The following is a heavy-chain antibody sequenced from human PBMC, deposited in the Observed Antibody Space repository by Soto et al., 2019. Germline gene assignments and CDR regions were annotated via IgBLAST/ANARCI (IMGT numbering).Heavy chain of an antibody. V-gene: IGHV4-34*01. CDR3: ARTIVTHWYFDL. Sequence: QVQLQQWGAGLLKPSETLSLTCAVYGGSFSGYYWSWIRQPPGKGLEWIGEINHSGSTNYNPSLKSRLPISVDTSKNPFSLKLSSVTAADTAVYCCARTIVTHWYFDLWGRGTLVTVSS. CDR2: INHSGST. CDR1: GGSFSGYY. J-gene: IGHJ2*01. D-gene: IGHD2-15*01.